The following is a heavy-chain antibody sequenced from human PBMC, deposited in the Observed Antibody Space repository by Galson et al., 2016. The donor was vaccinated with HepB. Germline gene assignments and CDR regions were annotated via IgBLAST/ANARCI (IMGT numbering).Heavy chain of an antibody. Sequence: SLRLSCAASGFIVSSNYMSWVRQAPGKGLEGVSVIYSGGTTYYADSVKGRFTISRDNSKNTLYLQMNSLRAEDTAVYYCTTGPRGYRGQGTLVTVSS. CDR2: IYSGGTT. V-gene: IGHV3-66*01. CDR1: GFIVSSNY. J-gene: IGHJ4*02. CDR3: TTGPRGY. D-gene: IGHD1-1*01.